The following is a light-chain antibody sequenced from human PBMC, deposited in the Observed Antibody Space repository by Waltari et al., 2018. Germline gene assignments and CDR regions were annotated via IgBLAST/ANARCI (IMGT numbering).Light chain of an antibody. CDR2: RDD. CDR1: SSNLGAGYD. V-gene: IGLV1-40*01. CDR3: QSFDRDLNAVL. Sequence: QSVLTQPPSVSGAPGQSVTISCTGSSSNLGAGYDVHWYQQMPGSAPKVLIYRDDNRPSGVPGRFSASKSGTAASLSVTGLHVEDEADYFCQSFDRDLNAVLFGGGTKLTVL. J-gene: IGLJ2*01.